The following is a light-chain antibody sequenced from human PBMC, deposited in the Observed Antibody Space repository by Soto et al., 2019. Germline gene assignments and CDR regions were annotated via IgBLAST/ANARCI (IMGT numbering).Light chain of an antibody. Sequence: EIVMTQSPATLSVSPGERATLSCRASQSVSSNLAWYQQKPGQAPRLLIYGASTRATTIPARFSGSGSGTEFTLTISSLQSEDFAVYYCQQYNYWPPSTFVQGTKVEIK. CDR1: QSVSSN. J-gene: IGKJ1*01. V-gene: IGKV3-15*01. CDR2: GAS. CDR3: QQYNYWPPST.